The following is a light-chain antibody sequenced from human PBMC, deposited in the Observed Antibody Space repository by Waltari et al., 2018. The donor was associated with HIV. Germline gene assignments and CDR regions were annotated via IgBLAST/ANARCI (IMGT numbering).Light chain of an antibody. V-gene: IGKV2-28*01. CDR2: LGS. CDR1: QSLLHSDGYNF. J-gene: IGKJ2*01. CDR3: MQSLEIPHT. Sequence: IVMTQSPLSLPVTPGEPAPIPCRSGQSLLHSDGYNFLDWYLQRPGQPPQLLIYLGSHRAPGVPTRFTGSGSDTNFILNITRVEADDVGVYLRMQSLEIPHTFGQGTRVEI.